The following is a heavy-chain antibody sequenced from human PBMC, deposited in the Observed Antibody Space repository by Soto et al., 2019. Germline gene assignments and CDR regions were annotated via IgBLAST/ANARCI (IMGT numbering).Heavy chain of an antibody. J-gene: IGHJ6*02. V-gene: IGHV3-21*01. CDR2: ISSRSDI. Sequence: GGSLRLSCVGSGFTFSTYSINWVRQAPGKGLEWVSSISSRSDIYYADSVKGRFTISRDNAKNSVSLQMNSLRAEDTAVYYCAREYTAWPLAYGLDVWGQGTTVTVSS. CDR1: GFTFSTYS. CDR3: AREYTAWPLAYGLDV. D-gene: IGHD2-2*02.